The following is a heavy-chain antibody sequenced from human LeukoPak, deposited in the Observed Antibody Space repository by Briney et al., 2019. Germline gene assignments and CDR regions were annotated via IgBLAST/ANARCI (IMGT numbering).Heavy chain of an antibody. CDR2: IYYSGST. CDR3: ATRRAVYYFDY. CDR1: GGSISSSNFY. D-gene: IGHD3-10*01. V-gene: IGHV4-39*01. Sequence: PSETLSLTCTVSGGSISSSNFYWGWIRQSPGKGLEWIGSIYYSGSTYYNASCKSRVTLSVDASKNQFSLRLSSVTATDTAVYYCATRRAVYYFDYWGQGALVTVSS. J-gene: IGHJ4*02.